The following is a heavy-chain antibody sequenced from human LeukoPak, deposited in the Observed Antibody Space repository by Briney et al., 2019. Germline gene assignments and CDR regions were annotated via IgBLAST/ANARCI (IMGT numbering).Heavy chain of an antibody. J-gene: IGHJ4*02. CDR1: GGSISSYY. CDR3: ASRSSIWSGYQDTLYYFDS. D-gene: IGHD3-3*01. V-gene: IGHV4-59*01. Sequence: PSETLSLTCTVSGGSISSYYWSWIRQPPGKRLEWIGHIYYSGSTNYNPSLKSRVTISVDTSKNQFSLKLGSVTAADTAVYYCASRSSIWSGYQDTLYYFDSWGQGTLVTASS. CDR2: IYYSGST.